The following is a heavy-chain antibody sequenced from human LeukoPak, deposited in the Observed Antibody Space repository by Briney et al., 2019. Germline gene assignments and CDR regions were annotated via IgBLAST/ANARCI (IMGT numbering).Heavy chain of an antibody. CDR3: AREMRPATTTLVAY. D-gene: IGHD1-1*01. V-gene: IGHV1-2*02. CDR1: GYIFTGYW. J-gene: IGHJ4*02. CDR2: INPNSGNT. Sequence: ASVQVSCKTSGYIFTGYWIHWVRQSPGQGPGKMGVINPNSGNTNYAQKFQGRVTMTRDMSITTAYLVLSSLTSDDTAVYYCAREMRPATTTLVAYWGQGTLVTVSS.